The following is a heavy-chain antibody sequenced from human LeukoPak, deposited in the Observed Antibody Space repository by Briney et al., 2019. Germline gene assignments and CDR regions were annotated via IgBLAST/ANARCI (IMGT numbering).Heavy chain of an antibody. CDR3: ARDKVVGPTKFDS. J-gene: IGHJ5*01. CDR2: ISSSGSTI. D-gene: IGHD1-26*01. CDR1: GFTFSDYY. Sequence: GGSLRLSCAASGFTFSDYYMSWIRQAPGKGLEWVSYISSSGSTIYYADSVKGRFTISRDNAKNSLYLHMNSLRAEDTAVYYCARDKVVGPTKFDSWGQGTLVTVSS. V-gene: IGHV3-11*04.